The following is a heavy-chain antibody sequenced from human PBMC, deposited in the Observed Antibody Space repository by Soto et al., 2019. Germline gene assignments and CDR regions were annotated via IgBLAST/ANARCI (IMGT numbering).Heavy chain of an antibody. Sequence: GGSLRLSCAASGFTLSSYWMHWVRQAPGEGLVWVSRINSDGSSTSYADSVKGRFTISRDNAKNTLSLQMNSLRAEDTAVYYCARDQRYCSGGTCYSGHAFDIWGQGTMVTVSS. D-gene: IGHD2-15*01. CDR3: ARDQRYCSGGTCYSGHAFDI. CDR2: INSDGSST. V-gene: IGHV3-74*01. CDR1: GFTLSSYW. J-gene: IGHJ3*02.